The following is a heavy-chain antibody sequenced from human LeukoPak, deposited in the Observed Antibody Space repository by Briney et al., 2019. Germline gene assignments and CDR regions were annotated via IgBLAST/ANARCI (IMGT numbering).Heavy chain of an antibody. J-gene: IGHJ4*02. CDR3: ARARGRPRYYDSSGCYDY. CDR1: GGTFSSYA. Sequence: SVKVSCKASGGTFSSYAISWVRQAPGQGLEWMGGIIPIFGTANYAQKFQGRVTITADESKSTAYMELSSLRSEDTAVYYCARARGRPRYYDSSGCYDYWGQGTLVTVSS. V-gene: IGHV1-69*13. CDR2: IIPIFGTA. D-gene: IGHD3-22*01.